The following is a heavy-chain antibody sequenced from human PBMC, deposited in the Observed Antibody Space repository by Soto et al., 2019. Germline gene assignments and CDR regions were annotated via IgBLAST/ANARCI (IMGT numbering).Heavy chain of an antibody. V-gene: IGHV3-30*04. CDR2: ISYNGRNK. D-gene: IGHD3-16*01. Sequence: GGSLRLSCAASGFTFSFYAMHWVRQAPGKGLEWVAVISYNGRNKHYVDSVKGRFTISRDNSQDTLYLQMDSLRPDDTAVYYCARQAKIGDRSQFYFDNWGQGTLVTVSS. CDR3: ARQAKIGDRSQFYFDN. J-gene: IGHJ4*02. CDR1: GFTFSFYA.